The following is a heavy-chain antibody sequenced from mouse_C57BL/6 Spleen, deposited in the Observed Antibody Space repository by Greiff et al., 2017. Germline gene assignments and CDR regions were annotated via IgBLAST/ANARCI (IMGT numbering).Heavy chain of an antibody. CDR3: AREGLQSYWYFGG. Sequence: QVQLQQSGAELVRPGTSVKVSCKASGYAFTNYLIEWVKQRPGQGLEWIGVINPGSGGTNYNQKFKGKATLTADKSSSTAYMQRSSLTSEDSAVYFCAREGLQSYWYFGGWGTVATVT. D-gene: IGHD2-13*01. CDR2: INPGSGGT. J-gene: IGHJ1*03. CDR1: GYAFTNYL. V-gene: IGHV1-54*01.